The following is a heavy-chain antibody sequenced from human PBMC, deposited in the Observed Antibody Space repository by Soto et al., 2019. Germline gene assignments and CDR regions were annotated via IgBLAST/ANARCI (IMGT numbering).Heavy chain of an antibody. Sequence: PSETLSLTCSVYGGSFSGYYWSWIRQPPGKGLEWIGEINHSGSANYSPSLKSRVSMSVDSSKNQISLKLSSVTAADTAVYYCATIVGANDYWGQGTLVTVSS. CDR1: GGSFSGYY. CDR2: INHSGSA. V-gene: IGHV4-34*01. J-gene: IGHJ4*02. CDR3: ATIVGANDY. D-gene: IGHD1-26*01.